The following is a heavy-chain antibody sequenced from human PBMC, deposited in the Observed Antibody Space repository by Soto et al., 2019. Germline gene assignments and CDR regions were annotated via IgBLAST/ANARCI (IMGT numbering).Heavy chain of an antibody. CDR3: ARDLGYSYGYYYYAMDV. CDR1: GFRVRSNY. J-gene: IGHJ6*02. Sequence: GGSLRLSCAVSGFRVRSNYMNWVRQAPGKGLEWVSVLYAGDRTYYADSVKGRFTISRDSPRNTLSLQMNSLRVEDTAVYYCARDLGYSYGYYYYAMDVWGQGTTVTVSS. CDR2: LYAGDRT. V-gene: IGHV3-53*01. D-gene: IGHD5-18*01.